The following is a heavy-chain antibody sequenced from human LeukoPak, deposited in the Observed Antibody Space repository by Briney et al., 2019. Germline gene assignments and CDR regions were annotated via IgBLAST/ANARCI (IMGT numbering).Heavy chain of an antibody. V-gene: IGHV3-66*01. Sequence: GGSLRLSCAASGFTVSTKYISWVRQAPGKGLEWISVIYDGGSAYYADSVKGRFTVSRDNSKGKVYLQMNSLTLEDTAVYYCARGGYTFGYDDYWGQGTLVTVSS. D-gene: IGHD5-18*01. CDR3: ARGGYTFGYDDY. CDR1: GFTVSTKY. J-gene: IGHJ4*02. CDR2: IYDGGSA.